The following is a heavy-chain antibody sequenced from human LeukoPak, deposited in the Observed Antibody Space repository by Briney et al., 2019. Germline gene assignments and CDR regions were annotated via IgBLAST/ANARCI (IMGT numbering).Heavy chain of an antibody. CDR2: IYASGTT. V-gene: IGHV4-4*07. Sequence: SETLSLTCTVSGGSISSYYWSWMRQPAGKGLEWIGRIYASGTTTYNPSLKSRLSMSVDSSKNQFSLKLDSVTAADTAVYYCARESRVKTTGPDYWGQGTLVTVSS. D-gene: IGHD4-11*01. J-gene: IGHJ4*02. CDR1: GGSISSYY. CDR3: ARESRVKTTGPDY.